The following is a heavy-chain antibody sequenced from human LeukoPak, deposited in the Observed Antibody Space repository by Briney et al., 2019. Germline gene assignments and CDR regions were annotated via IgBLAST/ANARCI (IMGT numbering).Heavy chain of an antibody. Sequence: SETLSLTCAVYGGSFSGYYWSWIRQPPGKGLEWIGSIYYSGSTYYNPSLKSRVTISVDTSKNQFSLKLSSVTAADTAVYYCARQVLLWFGEFSDAFDIWGQGTMVTVSS. D-gene: IGHD3-10*01. CDR1: GGSFSGYY. CDR2: IYYSGST. V-gene: IGHV4-34*01. CDR3: ARQVLLWFGEFSDAFDI. J-gene: IGHJ3*02.